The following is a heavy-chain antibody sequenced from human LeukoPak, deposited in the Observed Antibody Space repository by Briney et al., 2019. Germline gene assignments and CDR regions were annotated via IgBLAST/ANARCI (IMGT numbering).Heavy chain of an antibody. CDR3: ARELAVGGTWFDP. V-gene: IGHV3-66*01. CDR1: EFSVGSNY. CDR2: IYSGGST. D-gene: IGHD6-19*01. Sequence: GGSLRLSCAASEFSVGSNYMTWVRQAPGKGLEWVSLIYSGGSTYYADSVKGRFTISRDNSKNTLYLQMNSLRAEDTAVYYCARELAVGGTWFDPWGQGTLVTVSS. J-gene: IGHJ5*02.